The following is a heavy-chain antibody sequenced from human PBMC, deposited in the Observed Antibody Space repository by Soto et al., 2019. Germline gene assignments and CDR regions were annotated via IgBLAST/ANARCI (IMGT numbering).Heavy chain of an antibody. Sequence: QITLKESGPTVVKHTQTLTLTCSLSGFSLNTGGVGVGWIRQPPGKALEWLAVIYWDDDKSWNPSLRDRLTINRDASDDQVVLTVTNMDPVDTGTYYCARRRGGFGGGWTTPYFDYRGQGTLVTVSS. CDR1: GFSLNTGGVG. CDR2: IYWDDDK. CDR3: ARRRGGFGGGWTTPYFDY. J-gene: IGHJ4*02. V-gene: IGHV2-5*02. D-gene: IGHD6-19*01.